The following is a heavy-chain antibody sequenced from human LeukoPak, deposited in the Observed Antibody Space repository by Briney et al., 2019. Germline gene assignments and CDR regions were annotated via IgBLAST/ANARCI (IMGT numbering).Heavy chain of an antibody. CDR3: ARALSGSYYIDAFDI. Sequence: ASVKVSFTASGYTFTSYYMYWVRQAPGQGLEWMGIINPSGGSTSYAQKFQGRVTMTRDTSTSTVYMELSSLRSEDTAVYYCARALSGSYYIDAFDIWGQGTMVTVSS. CDR2: INPSGGST. D-gene: IGHD1-26*01. J-gene: IGHJ3*02. CDR1: GYTFTSYY. V-gene: IGHV1-46*01.